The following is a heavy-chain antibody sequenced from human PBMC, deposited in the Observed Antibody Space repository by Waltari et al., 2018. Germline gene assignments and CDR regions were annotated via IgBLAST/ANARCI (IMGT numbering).Heavy chain of an antibody. D-gene: IGHD2-21*01. CDR1: GFTFSSYA. CDR2: ISGSGGST. CDR3: AKAGAIVVVIATYFDY. Sequence: EVQLLESGGGLVQPGGSLRLSCAASGFTFSSYAMSWVRQAPGKGLEWVSAISGSGGSTYYADSVKGRFPISRDNSKNTLYLQMNSLRAEDTAVYYCAKAGAIVVVIATYFDYWGQGTLVTVSS. V-gene: IGHV3-23*01. J-gene: IGHJ4*02.